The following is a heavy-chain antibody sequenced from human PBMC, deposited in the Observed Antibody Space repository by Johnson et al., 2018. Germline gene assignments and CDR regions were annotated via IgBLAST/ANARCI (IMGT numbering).Heavy chain of an antibody. V-gene: IGHV3-15*01. D-gene: IGHD3-16*01. J-gene: IGHJ1*01. CDR2: IKSKTDGGPT. CDR3: TTDGGRGGGFCQH. CDR1: GFTFSDAW. Sequence: VQLQESGGGLVKPGGSLRLSCAASGFTFSDAWMSWVRQAPGKGLEWVGRIKSKTDGGPTDYAAPGKGRFTISRDDSKSTLYLQMNSMTTEAAAVYYCTTDGGRGGGFCQHWGQGTLVTVSS.